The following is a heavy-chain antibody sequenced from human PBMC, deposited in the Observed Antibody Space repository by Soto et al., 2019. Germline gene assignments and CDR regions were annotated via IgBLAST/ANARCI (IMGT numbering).Heavy chain of an antibody. J-gene: IGHJ4*02. D-gene: IGHD5-18*01. CDR1: GGSISSGGYY. Sequence: QVQLQESGPGLVKPSQTLSLTCTVSGGSISSGGYYWSWIRQHPGKGLEWIGYIYYSGSTYYNPSLKSRVTISVDTSKNQFSLKLSSVTAADTAVYYCARALVVDTAMVIYFDYWGQGTLVTVSS. CDR2: IYYSGST. V-gene: IGHV4-31*03. CDR3: ARALVVDTAMVIYFDY.